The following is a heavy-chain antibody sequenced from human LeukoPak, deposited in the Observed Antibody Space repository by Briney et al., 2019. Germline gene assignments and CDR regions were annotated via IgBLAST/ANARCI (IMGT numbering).Heavy chain of an antibody. CDR2: ISAYNGNT. CDR1: GYTFTSYG. J-gene: IGHJ6*02. D-gene: IGHD3-22*01. V-gene: IGHV1-18*01. CDR3: ARVYDSSGYYEDYYGMDV. Sequence: ASVKVSCKASGYTFTSYGISWVRQAPGQGLEWMGWISAYNGNTNYAQKLQGRVTMTTDTSTCTAYMELRSLRSDDTAVYYCARVYDSSGYYEDYYGMDVWGQGTTVTVSS.